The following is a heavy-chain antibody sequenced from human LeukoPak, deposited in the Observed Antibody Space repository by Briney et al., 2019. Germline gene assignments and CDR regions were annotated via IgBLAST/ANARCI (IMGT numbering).Heavy chain of an antibody. D-gene: IGHD5-12*01. Sequence: PGGSLRLSCAASGFTFSSSWMAWVRQAPGKGLEWVGNIKEDGTAKNYVVSVRGRFTISRDNAKNSLYLRMNSLRGEDTAVYYCTRDSGYNAFDIWGQGTMVTVSS. J-gene: IGHJ3*02. CDR1: GFTFSSSW. CDR3: TRDSGYNAFDI. V-gene: IGHV3-7*01. CDR2: IKEDGTAK.